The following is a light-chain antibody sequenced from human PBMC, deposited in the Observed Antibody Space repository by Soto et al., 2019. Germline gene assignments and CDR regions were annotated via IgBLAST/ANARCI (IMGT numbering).Light chain of an antibody. CDR1: SSNIGNNY. V-gene: IGLV1-51*01. CDR3: GTWDSSLSALV. J-gene: IGLJ2*01. CDR2: DNN. Sequence: QSVLTQPPSVSAAPGQTVTISCSGSSSNIGNNYVSWYQQLPGTAPKLLIYDNNKRPSGIPDRFSGSKSGTSATLGITGLQTGDEADYYCGTWDSSLSALVFGGGTKLTAL.